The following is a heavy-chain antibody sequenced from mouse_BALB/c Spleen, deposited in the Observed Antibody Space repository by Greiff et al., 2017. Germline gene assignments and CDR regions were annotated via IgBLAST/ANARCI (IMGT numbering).Heavy chain of an antibody. CDR2: ISSGGSYT. J-gene: IGHJ4*01. CDR3: APLRRGAMDY. Sequence: EVMLVESGGGLVKPGGSLKLSCAASGFTFSSYAMSWVRQSPEKRLEWVAEISSGGSYTYYPDTVTGRFTISRDNAKNTLYLEMSSLRSEDTAMYYCAPLRRGAMDYWGQGTSVTVSS. CDR1: GFTFSSYA. V-gene: IGHV5-9-4*01. D-gene: IGHD1-2*01.